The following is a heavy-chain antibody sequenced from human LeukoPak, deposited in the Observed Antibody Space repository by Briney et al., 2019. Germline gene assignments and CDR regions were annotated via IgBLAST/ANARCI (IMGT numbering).Heavy chain of an antibody. CDR3: ARGSSGYYYHWFDP. V-gene: IGHV3-74*01. CDR1: GFAFNTYW. D-gene: IGHD3-22*01. CDR2: INSDGTTT. J-gene: IGHJ5*02. Sequence: GGSLRLSCAASGFAFNTYWMHWVRQAPGKGLVWVSRINSDGTTTTYADSVKGRFTISRDNAKNTLYLRMNSLRAEDTAVYYCARGSSGYYYHWFDPWGQGTLVTVSS.